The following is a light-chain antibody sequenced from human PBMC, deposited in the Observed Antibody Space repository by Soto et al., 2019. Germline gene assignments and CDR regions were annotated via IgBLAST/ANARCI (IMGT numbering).Light chain of an antibody. CDR3: AAWDDSLNGLYV. Sequence: QSVLTQPRSASGTPGQRVTVSCSGSSSNSGGYTVNWYQQLPGTAPKLLIFSNDRRPSGVPDRFSGSKSGTSASLAISGLQSEDEAEYYCAAWDDSLNGLYVFGTGTKVTVL. J-gene: IGLJ1*01. V-gene: IGLV1-44*01. CDR2: SND. CDR1: SSNSGGYT.